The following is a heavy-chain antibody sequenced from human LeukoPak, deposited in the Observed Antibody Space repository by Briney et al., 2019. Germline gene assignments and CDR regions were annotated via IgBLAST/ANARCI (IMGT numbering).Heavy chain of an antibody. J-gene: IGHJ4*02. CDR1: GFTVSSNC. CDR3: ARSLVCGGDCYPFDY. Sequence: GGSLRLSCAASGFTVSSNCMSWVRQAPGKGLEWVSVIYSGGSTYYADSVKGRFTISRDNSKNTLYLQMNSLRAEDTAVYYCARSLVCGGDCYPFDYWGQGTLVTVSS. CDR2: IYSGGST. V-gene: IGHV3-66*01. D-gene: IGHD2-21*02.